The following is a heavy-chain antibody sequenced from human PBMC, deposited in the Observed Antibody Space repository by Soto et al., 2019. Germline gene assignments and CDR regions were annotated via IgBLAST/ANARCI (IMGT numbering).Heavy chain of an antibody. CDR2: IYSGGST. CDR3: VSHCTNGVCYTFPADF. D-gene: IGHD2-8*01. V-gene: IGHV3-66*01. CDR1: GFTVSSNY. Sequence: PGGSLRLSCAASGFTVSSNYMSWVRQAPGKGLEWVSVIYSGGSTYYDDSMKGRFTISRDNSKNTLYLQMNSLRAEDTTVYYCVSHCTNGVCYTFPADFWGQGTLVTVSS. J-gene: IGHJ4*02.